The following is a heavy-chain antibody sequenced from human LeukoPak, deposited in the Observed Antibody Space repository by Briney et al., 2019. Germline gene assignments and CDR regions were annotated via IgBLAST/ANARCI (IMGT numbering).Heavy chain of an antibody. J-gene: IGHJ4*02. CDR2: IYPNSGAT. CDR3: GTLLSNGPFDY. CDR1: GYTFTGYY. Sequence: VASVKVSCKASGYTFTGYYMHWVRQAPGQGLEWMGYIYPNSGATIYAQKFQGRVTMTRDTSISTAYMELSGLRSDDTAVYYCGTLLSNGPFDYWGQGSLVTVSS. V-gene: IGHV1-2*02.